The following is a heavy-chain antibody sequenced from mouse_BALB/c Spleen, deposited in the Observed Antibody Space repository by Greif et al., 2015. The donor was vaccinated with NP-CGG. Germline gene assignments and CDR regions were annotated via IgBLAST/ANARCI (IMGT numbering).Heavy chain of an antibody. CDR3: ARRGGGGNFPYAMDY. CDR2: ISSGSSTI. V-gene: IGHV5-17*02. D-gene: IGHD2-1*01. CDR1: GFTFSSFG. J-gene: IGHJ4*01. Sequence: EVKLMESGGGLVQPGGSRKLSCAASGFTFSSFGMHWVRQAPEKGLEWVAHISSGSSTIYYADTVKGRFTISRDNPKNTLFLQMTSLRSEDTAMYYCARRGGGGNFPYAMDYWGQGTSVTVSS.